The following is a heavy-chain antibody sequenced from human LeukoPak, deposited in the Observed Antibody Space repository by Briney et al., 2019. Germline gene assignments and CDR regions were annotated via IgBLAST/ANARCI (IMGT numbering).Heavy chain of an antibody. J-gene: IGHJ5*02. CDR3: ARDRYGSSYRFDP. CDR2: IYSSGST. Sequence: SQTLSLTCTVSGGSISSGSYYWSWIPQPAGRGLEWIGRIYSSGSTNYNPSLKSRVTISVDTSKNQFSLKLSSVTAADTAVYYCARDRYGSSYRFDPWGQGTLVTVSS. D-gene: IGHD6-13*01. CDR1: GGSISSGSYY. V-gene: IGHV4-61*02.